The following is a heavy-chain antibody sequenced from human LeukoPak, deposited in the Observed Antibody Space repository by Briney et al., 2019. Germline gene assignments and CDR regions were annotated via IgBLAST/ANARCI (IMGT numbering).Heavy chain of an antibody. CDR1: GYTFTSYY. Sequence: GASLKVSCKASGYTFTSYYMHLVRQAPGQGLEWMGIINPSGGSTSYAQKFQGRVTMTRDTSTSTVYMELSSLRSEDTAVYYCARGAAGVWYFDYWGQGTLVTVSS. D-gene: IGHD3-3*01. J-gene: IGHJ4*02. V-gene: IGHV1-46*01. CDR2: INPSGGST. CDR3: ARGAAGVWYFDY.